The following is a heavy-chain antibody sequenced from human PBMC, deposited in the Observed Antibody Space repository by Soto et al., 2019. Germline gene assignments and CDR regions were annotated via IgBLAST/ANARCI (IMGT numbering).Heavy chain of an antibody. D-gene: IGHD3-3*01. CDR1: GGSISSGGYS. J-gene: IGHJ4*02. CDR2: IYHSGST. Sequence: PSETLSLTCAVSGGSISSGGYSWSWIRQPPGKGLEWIGYIYHSGSTYYNPSLKSRVTISVDTSKNQFSLKLSSVTAADTAVYYCARGTYDFWSGYYTGIPDYWGQGTLVTVSS. CDR3: ARGTYDFWSGYYTGIPDY. V-gene: IGHV4-30-2*01.